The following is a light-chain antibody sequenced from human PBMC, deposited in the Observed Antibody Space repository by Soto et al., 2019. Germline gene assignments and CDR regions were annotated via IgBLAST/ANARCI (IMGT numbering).Light chain of an antibody. V-gene: IGLV7-46*01. J-gene: IGLJ2*01. Sequence: QAVVTQEPSLTVSPGGTVTLTCGSSTGAVTSGHYPYWFQQRPGQAPRTLIYDTTNKYSWTPARFSGSLLGGDAALTLSGAQPEDEADYYCCFSYSGPVVFGGGTKLTVL. CDR3: CFSYSGPVV. CDR2: DTT. CDR1: TGAVTSGHY.